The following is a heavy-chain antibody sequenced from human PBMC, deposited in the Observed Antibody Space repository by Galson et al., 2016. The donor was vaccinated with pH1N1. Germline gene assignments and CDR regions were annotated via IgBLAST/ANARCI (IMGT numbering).Heavy chain of an antibody. J-gene: IGHJ4*02. D-gene: IGHD6-6*01. V-gene: IGHV3-9*01. CDR2: ISWNSGNI. CDR3: ARDPMYISSSPGFDS. CDR1: GFTFDDHA. Sequence: SLRLSCAASGFTFDDHAMHWVRQAPGKGLEWVSGISWNSGNIGYADSVKGRFTISRDNAQNSLYLQMHSLSSEDTAFYFCARDPMYISSSPGFDSWGQGTLLTVAS.